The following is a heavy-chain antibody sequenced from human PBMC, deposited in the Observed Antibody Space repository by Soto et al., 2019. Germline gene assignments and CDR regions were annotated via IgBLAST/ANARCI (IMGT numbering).Heavy chain of an antibody. V-gene: IGHV4-59*01. J-gene: IGHJ5*02. D-gene: IGHD3-22*01. CDR3: ARVVVVANWFDP. CDR2: IYYSGST. CDR1: GGSISSYY. Sequence: PEETLSLTCTVSGGSISSYYRSWIRQPPGKGLEWIGYIYYSGSTNYNPSLKSRVTIPVDTSKNQFSLKLSSVTAADTAVYYCARVVVVANWFDPWGQGTLVTVSS.